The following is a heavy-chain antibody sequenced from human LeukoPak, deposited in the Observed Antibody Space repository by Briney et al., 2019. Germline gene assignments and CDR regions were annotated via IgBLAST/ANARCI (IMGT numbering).Heavy chain of an antibody. CDR1: GFTFSDYY. CDR2: IRNKANSYTT. J-gene: IGHJ6*02. D-gene: IGHD2-15*01. Sequence: GGSLRLSCAASGFTFSDYYMDWVRQAPGKGLEWVGRIRNKANSYTTEYAASVKGRFTVSGDESKNSVYLQMNSLKSEDTALYYCARGCGYGTRDKACYFATDVWGQGTTVNVSS. CDR3: ARGCGYGTRDKACYFATDV. V-gene: IGHV3-72*01.